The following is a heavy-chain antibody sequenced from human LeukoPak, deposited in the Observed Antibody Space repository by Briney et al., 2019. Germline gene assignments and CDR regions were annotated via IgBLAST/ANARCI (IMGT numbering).Heavy chain of an antibody. CDR3: ASGGSYHDY. Sequence: SETLSLTCTVSVGSISSYWSWTRQPPGKGLEWIGYIYYSGTTNYNPSLRSRVTISVDTAKKQFSLKLRSVTATDTAVYYCASGGSYHDYWGQGTLVTVSS. CDR2: IYYSGTT. D-gene: IGHD1-26*01. CDR1: VGSISSY. V-gene: IGHV4-59*01. J-gene: IGHJ4*02.